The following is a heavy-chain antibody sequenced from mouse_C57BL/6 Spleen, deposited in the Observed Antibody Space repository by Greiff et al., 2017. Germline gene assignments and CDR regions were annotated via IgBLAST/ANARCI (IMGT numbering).Heavy chain of an antibody. CDR3: ARDGRLRLYWYFDV. Sequence: EVQLQESGGGLVKPGGSLKLSCAASGFTFSSYAMSWVRQTPEKRLEWVATISDGGSYTYYPDNVKGRFTISRDNAKNNLYLQMSHLKSEDTAMYYCARDGRLRLYWYFDVWGTGTTVTVSS. CDR1: GFTFSSYA. D-gene: IGHD2-4*01. J-gene: IGHJ1*03. V-gene: IGHV5-4*01. CDR2: ISDGGSYT.